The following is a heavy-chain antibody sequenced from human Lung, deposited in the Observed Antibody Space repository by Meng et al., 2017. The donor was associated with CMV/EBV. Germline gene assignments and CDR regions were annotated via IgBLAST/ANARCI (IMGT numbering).Heavy chain of an antibody. CDR1: GYTFSTYT. D-gene: IGHD2/OR15-2a*01. V-gene: IGHV7-4-1*02. J-gene: IGHJ5*02. CDR2: ISTNTGTP. Sequence: QAQLVQAGSELKKPGASVKVSCKASGYTFSTYTINWVRQAHGRGLEWMGWISTNTGTPTYPQGFTGRFVFSLDTSVSTAYLQISSLKAEDTAVYYCARGGNFDPWGQGTLVTVSS. CDR3: ARGGNFDP.